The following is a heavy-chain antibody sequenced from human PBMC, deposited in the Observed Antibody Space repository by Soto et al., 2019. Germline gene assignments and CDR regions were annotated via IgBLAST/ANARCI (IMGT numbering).Heavy chain of an antibody. V-gene: IGHV3-23*01. CDR1: GFTFSSYA. J-gene: IGHJ4*02. Sequence: EVQLLESGGGLVQPGGSLRLSCSVSGFTFSSYAMSWVRQAPGKGLEWVSSHSTFTTYSADSVKGRFTISRDNSKNTLYLQMNSLRVEDTAIYYCATGGRSSGFDYWGQGTLVTVSS. CDR2: HSTFTT. D-gene: IGHD6-19*01. CDR3: ATGGRSSGFDY.